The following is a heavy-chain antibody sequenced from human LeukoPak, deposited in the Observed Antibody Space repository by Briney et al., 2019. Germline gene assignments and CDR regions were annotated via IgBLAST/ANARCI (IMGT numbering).Heavy chain of an antibody. CDR1: GFNFRDYG. Sequence: GGSLRLSCAASGFNFRDYGMHWVRQAPGKGLEWVAVIWYDGSHEDYSDSVKGRFTISRDNSKNTLYLQMNSLRAEDSAVYYCAIYPGTTGGHFQYWGQGTLVTVSS. D-gene: IGHD1-1*01. CDR2: IWYDGSHE. V-gene: IGHV3-33*01. J-gene: IGHJ4*02. CDR3: AIYPGTTGGHFQY.